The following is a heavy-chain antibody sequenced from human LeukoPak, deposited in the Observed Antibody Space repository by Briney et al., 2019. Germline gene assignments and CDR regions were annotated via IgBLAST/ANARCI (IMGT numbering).Heavy chain of an antibody. D-gene: IGHD4-17*01. CDR3: ARELAWTVTMKPLDY. Sequence: AGGSLRLSCAASGFTFSSYGMHWVRQVPGKGLEWVAVIWYDGSNKYYADSVKGRFTISRDNSKNTLYLQMNGLRAEDTAVYYCARELAWTVTMKPLDYWGQGTLVTVSS. CDR2: IWYDGSNK. CDR1: GFTFSSYG. V-gene: IGHV3-33*01. J-gene: IGHJ4*02.